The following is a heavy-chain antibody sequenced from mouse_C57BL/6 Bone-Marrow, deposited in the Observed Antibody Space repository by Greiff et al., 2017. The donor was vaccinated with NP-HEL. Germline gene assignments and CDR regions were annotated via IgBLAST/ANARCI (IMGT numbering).Heavy chain of an antibody. Sequence: EVQLVESEGGLVQPGSSMKLSCTASGFTFSDYYMAWVRQVPEQGLEWVANIISDGSSTYYLDSLKSRFIISRDTANNILYLQMSSLKSEDTATYYCARGSRGYFDYWGQGTTLTVSS. V-gene: IGHV5-16*01. J-gene: IGHJ2*01. CDR3: ARGSRGYFDY. CDR2: IISDGSST. CDR1: GFTFSDYY.